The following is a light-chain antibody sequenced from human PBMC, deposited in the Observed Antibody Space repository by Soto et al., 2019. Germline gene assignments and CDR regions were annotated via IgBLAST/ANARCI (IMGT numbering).Light chain of an antibody. Sequence: DIQMTHSPSTLSGSVGDRVTITCRASQTISSWLAWYQQKPGKAPKLLIYKASTLKSGVPSRFSGSGSGTEFTLTISSLQPDDFATYYCQQYNIFWTFGQGTKVDI. CDR3: QQYNIFWT. J-gene: IGKJ1*01. CDR1: QTISSW. V-gene: IGKV1-5*03. CDR2: KAS.